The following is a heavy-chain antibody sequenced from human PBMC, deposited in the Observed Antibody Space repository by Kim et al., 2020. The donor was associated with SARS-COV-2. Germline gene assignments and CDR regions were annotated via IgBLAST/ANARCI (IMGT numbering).Heavy chain of an antibody. Sequence: ASVKVSCKAFGYTFTSYGISWVRQAPGQGLEWMGWISAYNGNTNYAQKLQGRVTMTTDTSTSTAYMELRSLRSDDTAVYYCARYPLSGSYYDAFDIWGQGTMVTVSS. D-gene: IGHD1-26*01. J-gene: IGHJ3*02. CDR3: ARYPLSGSYYDAFDI. V-gene: IGHV1-18*01. CDR1: GYTFTSYG. CDR2: ISAYNGNT.